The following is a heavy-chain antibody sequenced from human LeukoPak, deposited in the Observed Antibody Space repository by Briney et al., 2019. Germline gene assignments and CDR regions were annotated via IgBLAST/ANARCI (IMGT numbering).Heavy chain of an antibody. V-gene: IGHV1-2*02. J-gene: IGHJ4*02. Sequence: ASVKVSCKASGYTFTCYDMHWVGQAPAQGGEWMGWIKLNSGGTNYEKKFQGRVTMTRHTSISTPYMELSRLRSDDTAVYYCARESWGNYDSSGSPDYWGQGTLVTVSS. CDR1: GYTFTCYD. D-gene: IGHD3-22*01. CDR3: ARESWGNYDSSGSPDY. CDR2: IKLNSGGT.